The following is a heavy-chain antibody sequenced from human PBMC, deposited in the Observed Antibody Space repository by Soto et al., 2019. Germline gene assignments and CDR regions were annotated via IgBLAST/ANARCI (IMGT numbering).Heavy chain of an antibody. CDR1: GYTFTSFD. D-gene: IGHD3-22*01. J-gene: IGHJ4*02. CDR3: ARGGYSSGYHY. CDR2: TTASNTHT. V-gene: IGHV1-18*04. Sequence: QVQLLQSGTEVKEPGASVKVSCKASGYTFTSFDISWVRQAPGQGLEWVGWTTASNTHTNYAQKLQGRVTMTTDTATTTAYMELMSLRADDTAIYYRARGGYSSGYHYWGQGTLVTVSS.